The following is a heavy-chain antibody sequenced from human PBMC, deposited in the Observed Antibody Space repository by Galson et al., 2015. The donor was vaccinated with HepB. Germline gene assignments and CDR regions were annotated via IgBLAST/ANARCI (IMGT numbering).Heavy chain of an antibody. J-gene: IGHJ6*02. V-gene: IGHV4-39*01. Sequence: GYYWSWIRQPPGKGLEWIGSIYYSGSTYYNPSLKSRVTISVDTSKNQFSLKLSSVTAADTAVYYCARRTSFYGDYPRGYYGMDVWGQGTTVTVSS. CDR3: ARRTSFYGDYPRGYYGMDV. CDR1: GYY. CDR2: IYYSGST. D-gene: IGHD4-17*01.